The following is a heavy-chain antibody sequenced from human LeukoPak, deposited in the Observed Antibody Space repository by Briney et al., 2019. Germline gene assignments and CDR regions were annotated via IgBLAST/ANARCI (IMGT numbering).Heavy chain of an antibody. CDR3: VRTGRIPPDH. CDR2: IKEDGSDK. J-gene: IGHJ4*02. V-gene: IGHV3-7*01. Sequence: PGGSLRLSCEASGFSLSSVYMTWIRQAPGKGLEWVANIKEDGSDKYYVDSVKGRFTVSRDNAKNSLYLQMNSLRVDDTAVYYCVRTGRIPPDHWGQGTLVTVSS. CDR1: GFSLSSVY.